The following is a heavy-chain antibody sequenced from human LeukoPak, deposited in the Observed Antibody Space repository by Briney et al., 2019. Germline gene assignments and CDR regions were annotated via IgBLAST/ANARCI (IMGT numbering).Heavy chain of an antibody. V-gene: IGHV4-34*01. J-gene: IGHJ4*02. Sequence: SETLSLTCAVYGGSFSGYYWSWIRQPPGKGLEWIGEINHSGSTNYNPSLKSRVTISVDTSKNQFSLKLSSVIAANTAVYYCAWLIGDYWGQGTLVTVSS. D-gene: IGHD3-22*01. CDR1: GGSFSGYY. CDR2: INHSGST. CDR3: AWLIGDY.